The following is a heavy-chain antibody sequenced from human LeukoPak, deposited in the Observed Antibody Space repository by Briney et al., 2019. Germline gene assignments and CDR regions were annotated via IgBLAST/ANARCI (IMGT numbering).Heavy chain of an antibody. CDR3: AKDVSGSIDS. Sequence: PGGSLRLSCAASGFIFSDYNMHWVRQVPGKGLEWVSIISGDGGRTSYADSVKGRVTISRDNSKNSLYLQMNSLRTEDTAFHYCAKDVSGSIDSWGQGTLVTVSS. V-gene: IGHV3-43*02. D-gene: IGHD5/OR15-5a*01. CDR1: GFIFSDYN. J-gene: IGHJ4*02. CDR2: ISGDGGRT.